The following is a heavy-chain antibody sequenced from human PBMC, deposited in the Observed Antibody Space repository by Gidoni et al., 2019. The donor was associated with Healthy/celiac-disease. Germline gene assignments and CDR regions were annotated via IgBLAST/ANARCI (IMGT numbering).Heavy chain of an antibody. CDR3: ARDSPYCSGGSCYSGVGWFDP. CDR2: IIPNFGTA. CDR1: GGTFSSYA. J-gene: IGHJ5*02. V-gene: IGHV1-69*01. Sequence: QVQLVQSGAEVKKPGSSVKVSCKASGGTFSSYAISWVRPAPGQGLEWMGGIIPNFGTAKYAQKFQGRVTITADESTSTADMELSRLRSEDTAVYYWARDSPYCSGGSCYSGVGWFDPWGQGTLVTVSS. D-gene: IGHD2-15*01.